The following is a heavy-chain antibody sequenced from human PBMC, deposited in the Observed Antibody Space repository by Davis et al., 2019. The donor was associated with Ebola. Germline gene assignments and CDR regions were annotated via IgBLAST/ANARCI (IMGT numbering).Heavy chain of an antibody. J-gene: IGHJ5*01. Sequence: GSLRLSCTVSGGSISSYYWSWIRQPPGKGLEWIGYIYYSGSTNYNPSLKSRVTISVDTSKKQFSLKVSSVTAADTAVYFCTRSVTSTAWFDSWGQGTPVTVSS. V-gene: IGHV4-59*08. CDR1: GGSISSYY. CDR2: IYYSGST. D-gene: IGHD5/OR15-5a*01. CDR3: TRSVTSTAWFDS.